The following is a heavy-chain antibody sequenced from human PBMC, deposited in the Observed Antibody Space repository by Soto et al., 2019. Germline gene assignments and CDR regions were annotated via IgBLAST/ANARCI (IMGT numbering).Heavy chain of an antibody. CDR2: VSGSGDTT. J-gene: IGHJ1*01. D-gene: IGHD6-6*01. Sequence: GGSLRLSCAASGFTFSSRAMTWVRQAPGKGLEWVSSVSGSGDTTYYADSVKGRFAISRDNSKNTLYLQMSSLGAEDTARYYCAKGLGRTTSSESSWGRGTLVTVSS. CDR1: GFTFSSRA. CDR3: AKGLGRTTSSESS. V-gene: IGHV3-23*01.